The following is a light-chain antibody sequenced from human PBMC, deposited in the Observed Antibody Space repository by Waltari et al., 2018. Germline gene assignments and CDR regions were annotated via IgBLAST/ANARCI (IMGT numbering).Light chain of an antibody. Sequence: QSALTQPASVSGSPGQSITISCTGTSSDVGSYKFVSWYQQHPGKAPKLMIYEVSKRPSGVSNLFSGSKSGNTASLTISGLQAEDEADYYCCSYAGSSTLVFGGGTKLTVL. V-gene: IGLV2-23*02. CDR1: SSDVGSYKF. J-gene: IGLJ2*01. CDR2: EVS. CDR3: CSYAGSSTLV.